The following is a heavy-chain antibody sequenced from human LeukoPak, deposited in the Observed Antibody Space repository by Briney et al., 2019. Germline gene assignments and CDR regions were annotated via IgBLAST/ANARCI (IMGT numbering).Heavy chain of an antibody. V-gene: IGHV1-2*02. Sequence: ASVNVSCKSSVYTFTGYYMHWVRQAPGQGLEWMGWIDPNSGGTNYAQKFQGRVTRTRDTSISTAYMELSRLRSDDTAVYYCARDGPVVVPAAMRWRNWFDPWGQGTLVTVSS. J-gene: IGHJ5*02. CDR1: VYTFTGYY. D-gene: IGHD2-2*01. CDR2: IDPNSGGT. CDR3: ARDGPVVVPAAMRWRNWFDP.